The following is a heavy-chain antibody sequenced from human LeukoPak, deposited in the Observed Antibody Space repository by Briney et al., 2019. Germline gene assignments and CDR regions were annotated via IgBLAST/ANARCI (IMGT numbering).Heavy chain of an antibody. V-gene: IGHV1-46*01. Sequence: ASVTVSCKASGYTFTSYYMHWVRQAPGQGLEWMGIINPSGGSTSYAQKFQGRVTMTRDTSISTAYMELSRLRSDDTAVYYCATPASTDYAVSWFDPWGQGTLVTVST. CDR1: GYTFTSYY. J-gene: IGHJ5*02. CDR3: ATPASTDYAVSWFDP. D-gene: IGHD3-16*01. CDR2: INPSGGST.